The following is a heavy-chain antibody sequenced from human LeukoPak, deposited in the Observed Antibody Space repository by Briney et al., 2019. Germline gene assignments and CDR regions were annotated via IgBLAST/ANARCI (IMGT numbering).Heavy chain of an antibody. CDR3: ARGGAGGGYFPT. Sequence: GGSLRLSCVASGFSFSDSTMSWVRQAAGKGLEWVAKMKEDGSDENYVDSVKGRFTISRDNARNSLHLQMKSLRAGDTAVYFCARGGAGGGYFPTWGQGILVIVSS. CDR1: GFSFSDST. V-gene: IGHV3-7*03. D-gene: IGHD3-16*01. CDR2: MKEDGSDE. J-gene: IGHJ1*01.